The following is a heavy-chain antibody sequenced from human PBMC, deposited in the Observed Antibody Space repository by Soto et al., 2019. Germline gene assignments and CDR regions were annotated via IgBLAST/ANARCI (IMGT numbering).Heavy chain of an antibody. CDR1: GFTFSSYA. V-gene: IGHV3-23*01. CDR3: AKAQYPHRYYYYYGMDV. CDR2: ISGSGGST. D-gene: IGHD2-2*01. Sequence: GGSLRLSCAASGFTFSSYAMSWVRQAPGKGLEWVSAISGSGGSTYYADSVKGRFTISRDNSKNTLYLQMNSLRAEDTAVYYCAKAQYPHRYYYYYGMDVWGQGTTVTVSS. J-gene: IGHJ6*02.